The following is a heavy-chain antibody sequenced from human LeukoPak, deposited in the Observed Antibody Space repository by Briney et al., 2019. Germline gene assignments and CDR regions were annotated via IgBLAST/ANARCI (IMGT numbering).Heavy chain of an antibody. J-gene: IGHJ4*02. CDR3: ARSPPMVRGVTPLDY. CDR1: GGSISSYY. CDR2: IYYSGST. V-gene: IGHV4-59*01. D-gene: IGHD3-10*01. Sequence: PSETLSPTCTVSGGSISSYYWSWIWQPPGKGLEWIGYIYYSGSTNYNPSLKSRVTISVDTSKNQFSLKLSSVTAADTAVYYCARSPPMVRGVTPLDYWRQGTLVTVSS.